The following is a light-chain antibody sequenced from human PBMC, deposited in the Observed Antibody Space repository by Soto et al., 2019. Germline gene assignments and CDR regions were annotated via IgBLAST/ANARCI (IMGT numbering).Light chain of an antibody. CDR1: SSDVGAYDY. J-gene: IGLJ1*01. V-gene: IGLV2-8*01. CDR3: NSYAGSNTFV. Sequence: QSVLTQPASVSGSPGQSITISCTGTSSDVGAYDYVSWYQQHPGKAPKVLLYEVNKRPSGVPDRFSGSKSGNTASLTVSGLQAEDEADYYCNSYAGSNTFVFGTGTKLTVL. CDR2: EVN.